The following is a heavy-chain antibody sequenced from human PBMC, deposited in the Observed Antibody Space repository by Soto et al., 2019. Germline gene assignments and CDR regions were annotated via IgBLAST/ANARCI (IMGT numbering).Heavy chain of an antibody. CDR3: ARGYRELFFYAMDV. D-gene: IGHD3-10*01. J-gene: IGHJ6*02. Sequence: QVELVQSGIEVKNPGSSVKVSCKASGDTFSNYAINWVRQAPGQGLEWMGGIIPFYDKPNYAENFPGRVTIPADTFTATACWEVGSLRSEDTAVYFCARGYRELFFYAMDVWGRGTPVIVSS. V-gene: IGHV1-69*06. CDR1: GDTFSNYA. CDR2: IIPFYDKP.